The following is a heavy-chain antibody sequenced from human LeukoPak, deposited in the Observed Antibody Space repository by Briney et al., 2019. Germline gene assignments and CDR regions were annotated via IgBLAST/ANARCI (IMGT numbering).Heavy chain of an antibody. V-gene: IGHV4-59*13. D-gene: IGHD3-3*01. Sequence: PSETLSLTCTVSGGSISDYYWNWIRQPPGKGLEWKGYIHNSGSTNYNPSLKSRVTISVDTSKNQFSLKLSSVTAADTAIYYCARGLGITMFGVVTIRRFDPWGQGILVTVSS. CDR2: IHNSGST. CDR1: GGSISDYY. CDR3: ARGLGITMFGVVTIRRFDP. J-gene: IGHJ5*02.